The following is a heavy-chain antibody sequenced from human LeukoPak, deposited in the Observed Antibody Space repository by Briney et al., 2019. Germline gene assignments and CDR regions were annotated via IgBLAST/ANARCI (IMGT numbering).Heavy chain of an antibody. D-gene: IGHD4-17*01. Sequence: GGSLRLSCAASGFSFISYGMHWVRQAPGKGLEWVGVISDDGRNKKYADSVKGRFSISRDNSKDTLFLQMNSLRDEDTAVYYCAKRPSDYGDYVTYFDYWGQGTLVTVSS. CDR3: AKRPSDYGDYVTYFDY. CDR2: ISDDGRNK. CDR1: GFSFISYG. J-gene: IGHJ4*02. V-gene: IGHV3-30*18.